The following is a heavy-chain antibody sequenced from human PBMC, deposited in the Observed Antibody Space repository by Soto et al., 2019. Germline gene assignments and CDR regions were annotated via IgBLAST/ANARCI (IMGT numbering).Heavy chain of an antibody. V-gene: IGHV3-30*03. Sequence: QVQLVESGGGVVQPGRSLRLSCAASGYTFSNYVMYWVRQAPGKGLECVAVISDAGAIIRYADSVKGRFTISRDNSKNTLHLQMISLRAEDTAVYFCAILAFWGQGTLVTVSS. D-gene: IGHD3-3*01. J-gene: IGHJ4*02. CDR3: AILAF. CDR2: ISDAGAII. CDR1: GYTFSNYV.